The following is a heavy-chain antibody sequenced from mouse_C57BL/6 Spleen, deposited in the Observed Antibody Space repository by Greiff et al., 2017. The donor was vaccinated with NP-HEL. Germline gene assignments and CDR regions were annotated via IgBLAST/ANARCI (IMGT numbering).Heavy chain of an antibody. Sequence: QVQLKQPGAELVKPGASVKMSCKASGYTFTSYWITWVKQRPGQGLEWIGDIYPGSGSTNYNEKFKSKATLTVDTSSSTAYMQLSSLTSEDSAVYYCAEEELGYWYFDVWGTGTTVTVSS. CDR2: IYPGSGST. V-gene: IGHV1-55*01. J-gene: IGHJ1*03. CDR1: GYTFTSYW. CDR3: AEEELGYWYFDV. D-gene: IGHD4-1*01.